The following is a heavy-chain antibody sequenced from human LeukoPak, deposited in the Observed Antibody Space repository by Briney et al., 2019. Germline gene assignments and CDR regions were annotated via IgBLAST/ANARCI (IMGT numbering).Heavy chain of an antibody. V-gene: IGHV1-46*01. Sequence: ASVKVSCKASGYTFTSYYMHWVRQAPGQGLEWMGIINPSGGSTSYAQKFQGRVTMTRDTSTSTVYMELSSLRSEDTAVYYCARERFTMVLGVMGWFDPWGQGTLVTVSS. CDR3: ARERFTMVLGVMGWFDP. CDR2: INPSGGST. D-gene: IGHD3-10*01. CDR1: GYTFTSYY. J-gene: IGHJ5*02.